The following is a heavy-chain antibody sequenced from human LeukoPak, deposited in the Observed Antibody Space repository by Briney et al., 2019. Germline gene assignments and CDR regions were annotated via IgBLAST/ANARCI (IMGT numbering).Heavy chain of an antibody. J-gene: IGHJ4*02. CDR3: ARSRGYCSGGSCYSFDY. Sequence: SGTLSLTCAVSGGSISSSNWWSWVRQPPGKGLEWIGEIYHSGSTNYNPSLKSRVTISVDKSKNQFSLKLSSVTAADTAVYYCARSRGYCSGGSCYSFDYWGQGTLVTVSS. CDR2: IYHSGST. CDR1: GGSISSSNW. D-gene: IGHD2-15*01. V-gene: IGHV4-4*02.